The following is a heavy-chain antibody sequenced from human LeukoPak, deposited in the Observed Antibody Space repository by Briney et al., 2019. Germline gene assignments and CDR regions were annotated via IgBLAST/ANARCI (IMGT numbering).Heavy chain of an antibody. D-gene: IGHD3-22*01. J-gene: IGHJ4*02. CDR1: GFTFSNAW. CDR3: AIMHGYYDGSGYWVQ. Sequence: PGGSLRLSCAASGFTFSNAWMSWVRQAPGKGLEWVGRIKSKTDGGTTDYAAPVKGRFTISRDDSKNTLYLQMNSLRDEDTALYHCAIMHGYYDGSGYWVQWGQGTLVTVSS. CDR2: IKSKTDGGTT. V-gene: IGHV3-15*01.